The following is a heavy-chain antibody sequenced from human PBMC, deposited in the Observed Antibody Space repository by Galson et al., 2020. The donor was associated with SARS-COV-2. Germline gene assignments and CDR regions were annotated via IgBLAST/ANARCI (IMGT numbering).Heavy chain of an antibody. V-gene: IGHV3-9*01. D-gene: IGHD6-19*01. CDR1: GFTFDDYA. Sequence: GGSLRLSCAASGFTFDDYAMHWVRQAPGKGLEWVSGISWNSGSIGYADSVKGRFTISRDNAKNSLYLQMNSLRAEDTALYYCAKDRAAYSSGWYRDDAFDIWGQGTMVTVSS. CDR2: ISWNSGSI. J-gene: IGHJ3*02. CDR3: AKDRAAYSSGWYRDDAFDI.